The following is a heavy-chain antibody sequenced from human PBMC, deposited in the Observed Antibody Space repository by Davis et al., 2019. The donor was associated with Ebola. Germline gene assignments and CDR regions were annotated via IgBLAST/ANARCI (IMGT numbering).Heavy chain of an antibody. CDR2: IYPHDFTT. CDR1: GYSFTSYW. CDR3: ARGNVANFFDP. Sequence: GESLKISCKGSGYSFTSYWIGWVRQMPGKGLEWMGIIYPHDFTTKYNPSFEGQVTMSADKSINTVYLQWSSLGASDTAIYYCARGNVANFFDPWGQGTQVTVSS. D-gene: IGHD5-12*01. V-gene: IGHV5-51*01. J-gene: IGHJ5*02.